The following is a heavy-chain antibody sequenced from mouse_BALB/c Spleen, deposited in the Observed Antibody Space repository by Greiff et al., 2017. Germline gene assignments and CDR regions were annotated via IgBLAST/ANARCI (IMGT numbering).Heavy chain of an antibody. CDR1: GFTINDSS. D-gene: IGHD2-3*01. J-gene: IGHJ3*01. Sequence: VHVKQSGAELVKPGASVKLSCTASGFTINDSSMHWVKQRPEQGLEWIGRIDPANGNTKYDPKFQGKATITADTSSNTAYLQLSSLTSEDTAVYYCAREDDGYYVWFAYWGQGTLVTVSA. V-gene: IGHV14-3*02. CDR2: IDPANGNT. CDR3: AREDDGYYVWFAY.